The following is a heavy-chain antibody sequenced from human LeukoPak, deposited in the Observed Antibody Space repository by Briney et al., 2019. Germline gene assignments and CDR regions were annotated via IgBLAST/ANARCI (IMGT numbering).Heavy chain of an antibody. J-gene: IGHJ4*02. D-gene: IGHD2-21*01. CDR2: IYYSGST. CDR1: GGSISSYY. Sequence: WETLSLTCTVSGGSISSYYWSWIRQPPGKGLEWIGYIYYSGSTNYNPSLKSRVTISVDTSKNQFSLKLSSVTAADTAVYYCARDQVKGYFDYWGQGTLVTVSS. CDR3: ARDQVKGYFDY. V-gene: IGHV4-59*01.